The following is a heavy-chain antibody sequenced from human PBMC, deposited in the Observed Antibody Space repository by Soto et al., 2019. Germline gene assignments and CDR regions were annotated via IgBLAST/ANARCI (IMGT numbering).Heavy chain of an antibody. CDR3: SKDPTWYSRSLHY. CDR1: GFTFSSDG. V-gene: IGHV3-30*18. J-gene: IGHJ4*02. CDR2: ISSDGVNQ. D-gene: IGHD6-13*01. Sequence: GGSLRLSCAASGFTFSSDGMHWVRQAPGKGLEWVAVISSDGVNQYYADSVKGRFTISRDNSKNTLYLQMNSLRAEDTAVYYCSKDPTWYSRSLHYWGQGTLVTVSS.